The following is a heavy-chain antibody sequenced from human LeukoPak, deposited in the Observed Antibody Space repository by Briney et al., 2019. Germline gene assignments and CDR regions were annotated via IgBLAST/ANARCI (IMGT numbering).Heavy chain of an antibody. V-gene: IGHV4-59*01. CDR2: IYYSGST. J-gene: IGHJ5*01. Sequence: SETLSLTCTVSGASISSNYWTRIRQPPGKGLEWIGYIYYSGSTKYNPSLKSRVTMSVDTSNNQLSLKLTSVTAADTAVYYCARDLGSTYGWFDFWGQGTLVTVSS. D-gene: IGHD4-11*01. CDR1: GASISSNY. CDR3: ARDLGSTYGWFDF.